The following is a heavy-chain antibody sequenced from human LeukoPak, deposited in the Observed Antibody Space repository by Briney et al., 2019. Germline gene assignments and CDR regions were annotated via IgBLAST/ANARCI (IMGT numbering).Heavy chain of an antibody. Sequence: GGSLRLSCAASGFTFSSYGMHWVRQAPGQGLDWVGFIRYDGRNKYYADSVKGRFTISRDNSKNTLYLQMNSLRAEDTAVYYCPRESPGSNPPGYWRQETLVTVST. CDR2: IRYDGRNK. J-gene: IGHJ4*02. CDR1: GFTFSSYG. CDR3: PRESPGSNPPGY. V-gene: IGHV3-30*02. D-gene: IGHD4-23*01.